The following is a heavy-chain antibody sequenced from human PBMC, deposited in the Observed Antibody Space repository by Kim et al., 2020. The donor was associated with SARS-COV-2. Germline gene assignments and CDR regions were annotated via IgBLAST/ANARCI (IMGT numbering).Heavy chain of an antibody. J-gene: IGHJ4*02. Sequence: ASVKVSCKASGYTFTTFALYWVRRAPGQRLEWMGWINGGNGNTRYSQKFQARVSITRDTSATTAYLALSGLRSEDTAVYYCAREAVAGSFDYWGQGTLVTVSS. CDR2: INGGNGNT. CDR3: AREAVAGSFDY. V-gene: IGHV1-3*01. D-gene: IGHD6-19*01. CDR1: GYTFTTFA.